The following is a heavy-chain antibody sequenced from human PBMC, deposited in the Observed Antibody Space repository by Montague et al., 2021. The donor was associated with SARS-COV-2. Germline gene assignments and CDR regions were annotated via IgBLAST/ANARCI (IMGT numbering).Heavy chain of an antibody. CDR2: INHSGST. J-gene: IGHJ5*02. CDR3: ASLTLGYCSSTGCYGDWFDP. Sequence: SETLSLTCAAYGGSFSGYYWSWIRQPPGKGLEWIGEINHSGSTNYNPSLKSRVTISVDTSKNQFSLKLSSVTAADTAVYYCASLTLGYCSSTGCYGDWFDPWGQGTLVTVSS. D-gene: IGHD2-2*01. CDR1: GGSFSGYY. V-gene: IGHV4-34*01.